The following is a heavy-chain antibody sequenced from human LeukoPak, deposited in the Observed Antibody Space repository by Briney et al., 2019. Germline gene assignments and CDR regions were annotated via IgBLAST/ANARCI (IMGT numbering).Heavy chain of an antibody. V-gene: IGHV1-8*01. CDR3: ARGPGYSSDLILSYMDV. CDR1: GYTFTSYD. D-gene: IGHD6-25*01. J-gene: IGHJ6*03. CDR2: MNPNSGNT. Sequence: ASVKVSCKASGYTFTSYDINWVRQATGQGLEWMGWMNPNSGNTGYAQKFQGRVTMTRNTSISTAYMELSSPRSEDTAVYYCARGPGYSSDLILSYMDVWGKGTTVTVSS.